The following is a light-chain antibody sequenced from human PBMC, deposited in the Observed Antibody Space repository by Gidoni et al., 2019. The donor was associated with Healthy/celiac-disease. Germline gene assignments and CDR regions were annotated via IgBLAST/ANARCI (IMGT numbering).Light chain of an antibody. J-gene: IGLJ3*02. CDR3: LSVDSSGTDRV. CDR2: KDS. Sequence: SYELTQPPSVSVSLGQMARITCSGEALPKKYAYWYQQKPGQFPVLVIYKDSERPSGIPERFSGSSSGTIVTLTISGVQAEDEADYYCLSVDSSGTDRVFGGGTKLTVL. CDR1: ALPKKY. V-gene: IGLV3-16*01.